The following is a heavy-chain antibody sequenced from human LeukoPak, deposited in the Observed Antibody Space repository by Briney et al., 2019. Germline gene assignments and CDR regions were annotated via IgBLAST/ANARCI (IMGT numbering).Heavy chain of an antibody. J-gene: IGHJ4*02. V-gene: IGHV1-2*02. CDR3: ARGHGIYFDWLLYGY. D-gene: IGHD3-9*01. CDR1: GYTFTGYY. Sequence: RASVKVSCKASGYTFTGYYMHWVRQAPGQGLEWMGWINPNSGGTNYAQKFQGRVTMTRDTSISTAYMELSRLRSDDTAVYYCARGHGIYFDWLLYGYWGQGTLVTVSS. CDR2: INPNSGGT.